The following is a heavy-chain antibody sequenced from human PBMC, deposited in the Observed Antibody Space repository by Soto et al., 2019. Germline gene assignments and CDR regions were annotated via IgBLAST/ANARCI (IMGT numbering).Heavy chain of an antibody. CDR1: GGSFSSYY. CDR3: ARGRYYYGSGLPWAFDI. D-gene: IGHD3-10*01. V-gene: IGHV4-34*01. J-gene: IGHJ3*02. CDR2: INHSGST. Sequence: SETLSLTCAVYGGSFSSYYWSWIRQPPGKGLEWIGEINHSGSTNYNPSLKSRVTISVDTSKNRFSLKLSSVTAADTAVYFCARGRYYYGSGLPWAFDIWGQGTMVTVSS.